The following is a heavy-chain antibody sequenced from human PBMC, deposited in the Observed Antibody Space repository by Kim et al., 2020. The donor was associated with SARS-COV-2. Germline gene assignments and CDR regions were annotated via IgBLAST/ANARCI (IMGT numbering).Heavy chain of an antibody. Sequence: GGSLRLSCAASGFTFSSYAMHWVRQAPGKGLEWVAVISYDGSNKYYADSVKGRFTISRDNSKNTLYLQMNSLRAEDTAVYYCASSRGPWNWAYFDYWGQG. CDR3: ASSRGPWNWAYFDY. CDR1: GFTFSSYA. D-gene: IGHD1-7*01. V-gene: IGHV3-30-3*01. J-gene: IGHJ4*02. CDR2: ISYDGSNK.